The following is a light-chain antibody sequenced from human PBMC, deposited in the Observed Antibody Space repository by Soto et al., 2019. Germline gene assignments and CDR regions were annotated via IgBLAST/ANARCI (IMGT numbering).Light chain of an antibody. CDR3: CSFTSSNTHV. CDR1: SSDFGNYNL. CDR2: EVN. V-gene: IGLV2-23*02. Sequence: QSALTQPASVSGSPGQSITISCTGTSSDFGNYNLVSWYQQHPGKVPKLILFEVNKRPSGVSGRFSGSKSGNTASLTISGLQAKDEADYYCCSFTSSNTHVFGTGTKLTVL. J-gene: IGLJ1*01.